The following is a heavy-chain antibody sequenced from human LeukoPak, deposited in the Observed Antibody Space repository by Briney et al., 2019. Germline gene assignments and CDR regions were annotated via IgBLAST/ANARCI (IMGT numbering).Heavy chain of an antibody. V-gene: IGHV3-30*18. Sequence: PGGSLRLSCAASGFTFSSSDMHWVRQAPGKGLEWVAVISYDATNKYYADCVKGRFTLSRDNSKNTLYLQTNTLRDEDTAVYYCAKASSNYFYYFEYWGQGTLVTVSS. J-gene: IGHJ4*02. D-gene: IGHD2/OR15-2a*01. CDR1: GFTFSSSD. CDR3: AKASSNYFYYFEY. CDR2: ISYDATNK.